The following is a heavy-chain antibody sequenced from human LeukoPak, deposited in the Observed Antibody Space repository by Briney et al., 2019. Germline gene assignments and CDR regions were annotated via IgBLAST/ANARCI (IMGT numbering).Heavy chain of an antibody. D-gene: IGHD4-17*01. J-gene: IGHJ6*03. CDR2: ISGSGGST. Sequence: GGSLRLSCAASGFTFSSYAMSWVRQAPGKGLEWVSAISGSGGSTYYADSVKGRFTISRDNSKNTLYLQMNSLRAEDTAVYYCAKDGRLDYGDPDRIWHYYYMDVWGKGTTVTVSS. CDR3: AKDGRLDYGDPDRIWHYYYMDV. CDR1: GFTFSSYA. V-gene: IGHV3-23*01.